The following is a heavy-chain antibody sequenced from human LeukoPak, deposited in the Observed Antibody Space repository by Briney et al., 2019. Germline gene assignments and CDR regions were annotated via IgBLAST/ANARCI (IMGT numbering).Heavy chain of an antibody. Sequence: SETLSLTCTVSGGSISSSSYYWGWLRQPPGKGLEWIGSIYYSGSTYYNPSLKSRVTISVDTSKNQFSLKLSSVTAADTAVYYCARDVNDSSGYYSDYWGQGTLVTVSS. J-gene: IGHJ4*02. CDR2: IYYSGST. CDR1: GGSISSSSYY. CDR3: ARDVNDSSGYYSDY. D-gene: IGHD3-22*01. V-gene: IGHV4-39*07.